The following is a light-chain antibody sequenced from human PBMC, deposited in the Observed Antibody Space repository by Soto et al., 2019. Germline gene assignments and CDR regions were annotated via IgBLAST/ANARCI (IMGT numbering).Light chain of an antibody. J-gene: IGKJ4*01. CDR3: QQYYSYPLLT. V-gene: IGKV1-8*01. CDR2: AAS. Sequence: AIRMTQSPSSLSASTGDRVTITCRASQGISSYLAWYQQKPGKAPKLLIYAASTLQSGVPSRFSGSGSGTDVTLTISCLQSEDFATYYCQQYYSYPLLTFGGGTKVEIK. CDR1: QGISSY.